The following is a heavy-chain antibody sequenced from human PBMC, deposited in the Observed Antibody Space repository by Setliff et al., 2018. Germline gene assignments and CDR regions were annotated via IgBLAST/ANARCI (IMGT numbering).Heavy chain of an antibody. D-gene: IGHD3-10*01. CDR2: IYTSGST. CDR1: GGSISSYY. V-gene: IGHV4-4*07. J-gene: IGHJ6*03. Sequence: SETLSLTCTVSGGSISSYYWSWIRQPAGKGLEWIGRIYTSGSTNYNPSLKSRVTMSVEPSKNQFSLKLSSVTAADTAVYYCAREKGNREAPELRGLYYYYMDVWGKGTTVTSP. CDR3: AREKGNREAPELRGLYYYYMDV.